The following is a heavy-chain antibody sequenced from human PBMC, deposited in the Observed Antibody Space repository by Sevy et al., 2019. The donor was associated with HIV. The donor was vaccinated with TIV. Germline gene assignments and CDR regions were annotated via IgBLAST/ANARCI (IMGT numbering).Heavy chain of an antibody. CDR1: GFTFRSFS. CDR3: ARDSARVIVPTAGFDS. D-gene: IGHD1-1*01. V-gene: IGHV3-33*01. J-gene: IGHJ5*01. Sequence: GGSLRLSCSASGFTFRSFSMHWVRQAPGKGLEWVAAIWYDGRTKQYADSVKGRFTISRDNSNNMLNLEMNSLRAEDTVLYFCARDSARVIVPTAGFDSWGQGTVVTVSS. CDR2: IWYDGRTK.